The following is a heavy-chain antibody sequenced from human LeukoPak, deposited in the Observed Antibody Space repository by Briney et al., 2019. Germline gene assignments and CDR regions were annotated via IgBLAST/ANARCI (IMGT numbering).Heavy chain of an antibody. D-gene: IGHD6-19*01. Sequence: GGSLRLSCAASGFTFSGSAMHWVRQASGKGLEWVGRIRSKANSYATAYAASVKGRFTISRDDSKNTEYLQMNSLKTEDTAVYYCTLGRYSSGWYVDYWGQGTLVTVSS. V-gene: IGHV3-73*01. CDR2: IRSKANSYAT. J-gene: IGHJ4*02. CDR3: TLGRYSSGWYVDY. CDR1: GFTFSGSA.